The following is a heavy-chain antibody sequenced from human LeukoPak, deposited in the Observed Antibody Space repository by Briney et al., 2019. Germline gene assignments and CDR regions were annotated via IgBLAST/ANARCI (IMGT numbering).Heavy chain of an antibody. CDR2: IYPGGNA. V-gene: IGHV3-53*01. CDR3: ARDRRSGLGHAFDI. D-gene: IGHD3-3*01. CDR1: GFTFSSYW. J-gene: IGHJ3*02. Sequence: GGSLRLSCAASGFTFSSYWMSWVRQAPGKGLEWVSVIYPGGNALYADSVKGRFTISRDISKNIVYLQINNLRVEDTAVYYCARDRRSGLGHAFDIWGQGTVVTVSS.